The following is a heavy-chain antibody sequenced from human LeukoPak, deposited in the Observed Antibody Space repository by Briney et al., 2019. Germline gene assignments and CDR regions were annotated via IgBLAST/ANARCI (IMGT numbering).Heavy chain of an antibody. Sequence: ASVKVSCKVSGYTLTELSMHWVRQAPGKGLGWMGGFDPEDGETTYAQKFQGRVTMTEDTSTDTAYMELSSLRSEDTAVYYCATDFPSYYDSSGYYFDYWGQGTLVTVSS. CDR3: ATDFPSYYDSSGYYFDY. D-gene: IGHD3-22*01. CDR2: FDPEDGET. V-gene: IGHV1-24*01. CDR1: GYTLTELS. J-gene: IGHJ4*02.